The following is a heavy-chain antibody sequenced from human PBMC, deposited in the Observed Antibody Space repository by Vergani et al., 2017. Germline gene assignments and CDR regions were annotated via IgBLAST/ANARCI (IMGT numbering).Heavy chain of an antibody. CDR3: ARDFPPHGYSGYDPGV. J-gene: IGHJ4*02. V-gene: IGHV3-23*01. Sequence: EVQLLESGGGLVQPGGSLRLSCAASGFTFSSYAMSWVRQAPGKGLEWVSAISGSGGSTYYADSVKGRFTISRHNSKNTLYLQMNSLRAEDTAVYYCARDFPPHGYSGYDPGVWGQGTLVTVSS. CDR2: ISGSGGST. D-gene: IGHD5-12*01. CDR1: GFTFSSYA.